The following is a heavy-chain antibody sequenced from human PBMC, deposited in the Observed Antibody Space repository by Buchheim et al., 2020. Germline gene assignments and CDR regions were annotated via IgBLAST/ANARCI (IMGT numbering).Heavy chain of an antibody. V-gene: IGHV4-61*02. CDR3: ASLADTAMEGADYGDYGIVY. Sequence: QVQLQESGPGLVKPSQTLSLTCTVSGGSISSGSYYWSWIRQPAGKGLEWIGRIYTSGSTNYNPSLKSRVTISVDTSKNQFSLKLSSVTAADTAVYYCASLADTAMEGADYGDYGIVYWGQGTL. D-gene: IGHD4-17*01. J-gene: IGHJ4*02. CDR2: IYTSGST. CDR1: GGSISSGSYY.